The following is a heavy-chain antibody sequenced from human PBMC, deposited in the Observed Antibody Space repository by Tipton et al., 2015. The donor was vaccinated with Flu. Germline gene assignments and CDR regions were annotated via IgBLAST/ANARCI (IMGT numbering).Heavy chain of an antibody. J-gene: IGHJ4*02. Sequence: SLRLSCAASGFTFSISGMHWVRQAPGKGLEWVSLISPSGSTRYYADSVKGRFTVSRDNAKNELYLELNSLRAEDTAVYYCARGFIRLCDYWGQGALVIVSP. CDR3: ARGFIRLCDY. V-gene: IGHV3-48*03. CDR2: ISPSGSTR. D-gene: IGHD3-16*01. CDR1: GFTFSISG.